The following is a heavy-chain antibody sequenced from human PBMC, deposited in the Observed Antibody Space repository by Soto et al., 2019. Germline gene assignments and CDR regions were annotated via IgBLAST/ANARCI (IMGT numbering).Heavy chain of an antibody. V-gene: IGHV3-30-3*01. Sequence: GGSLRLSCAAYGFTFSRYPMHWVRQAPGKGLEWVAGISDDGSNIQYADSVKGRLTVSRDDSKSTLYLQMNNLGTEDTAEYFCAREEPHPAPLVFWGQGTLGTAPQ. CDR3: AREEPHPAPLVF. CDR1: GFTFSRYP. J-gene: IGHJ4*02. CDR2: ISDDGSNI.